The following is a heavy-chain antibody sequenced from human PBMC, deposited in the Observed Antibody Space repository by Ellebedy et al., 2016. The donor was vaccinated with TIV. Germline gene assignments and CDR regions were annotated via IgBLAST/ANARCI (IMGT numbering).Heavy chain of an antibody. CDR2: IRQDGGDK. CDR1: GFTFSSYS. J-gene: IGHJ4*02. Sequence: PGGSLRLSCAASGFTFSSYSMNWVRQAPGKGLEWVANIRQDGGDKNYADSVRGRFTISRDNAKNSLDLQMNSLRVEDTAVYYCARELSWSGRDFWGQGTLVTVSS. CDR3: ARELSWSGRDF. V-gene: IGHV3-7*01. D-gene: IGHD3-3*01.